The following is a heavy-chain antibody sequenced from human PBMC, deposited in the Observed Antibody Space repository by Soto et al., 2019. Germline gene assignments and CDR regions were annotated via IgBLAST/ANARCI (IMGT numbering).Heavy chain of an antibody. CDR3: ARGITMIVGGDYYGMDV. J-gene: IGHJ6*02. CDR2: IYYSGST. V-gene: IGHV4-31*03. D-gene: IGHD3-22*01. CDR1: GGSISSGGYY. Sequence: PSETLSLTCTVSGGSISSGGYYWSWIRQHPGKGLEWIGYIYYSGSTYYNPSLKSRVTISVDTSKNQFSLKLSSVTAADTAVYYCARGITMIVGGDYYGMDVWGQGTTVTVSS.